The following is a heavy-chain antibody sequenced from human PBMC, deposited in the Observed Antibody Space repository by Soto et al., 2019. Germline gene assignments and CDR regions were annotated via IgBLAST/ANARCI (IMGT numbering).Heavy chain of an antibody. D-gene: IGHD5-18*01. J-gene: IGHJ5*02. CDR2: MNPGSGDT. V-gene: IGHV1-8*02. CDR3: ARMESFGSLNWFDP. CDR1: GYTFTNND. Sequence: ASVKVSCKASGYTFTNNDVSWVRQATGQGLEWMGWMNPGSGDTGYAQKFQGRVTMTRDISIATAYMELNSLTSEDTAIYYCARMESFGSLNWFDPWGQGTLVTV.